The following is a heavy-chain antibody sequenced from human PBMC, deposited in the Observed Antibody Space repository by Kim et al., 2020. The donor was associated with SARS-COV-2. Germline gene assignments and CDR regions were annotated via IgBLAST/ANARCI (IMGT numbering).Heavy chain of an antibody. CDR3: AKDNRGSRDGYMT. V-gene: IGHV3-23*01. Sequence: GWSLRLSCAASGFTFSSYAMSWVRQAPGKGLEWVSAISGSGGSTYYADSVKGRFTIARDNSKNTLYLQMNSLRAEDTAVYYCAKDNRGSRDGYMTWGQGTLVTVSS. D-gene: IGHD3-16*01. CDR1: GFTFSSYA. CDR2: ISGSGGST. J-gene: IGHJ5*02.